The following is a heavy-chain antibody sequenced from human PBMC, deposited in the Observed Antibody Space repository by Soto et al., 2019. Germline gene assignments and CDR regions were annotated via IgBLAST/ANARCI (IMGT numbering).Heavy chain of an antibody. CDR2: ISDSGHST. CDR3: AKPIAVAGTFDY. V-gene: IGHV3-23*01. Sequence: GGSLRLSCAASGFTFYNFAMSWVRQAPGKGLEWVSGISDSGHSTYYADSARGRFTISRDNSKNTLYLQMNSLRAEDTAVCYCAKPIAVAGTFDYWGQGTLVTVSS. J-gene: IGHJ4*02. CDR1: GFTFYNFA. D-gene: IGHD6-19*01.